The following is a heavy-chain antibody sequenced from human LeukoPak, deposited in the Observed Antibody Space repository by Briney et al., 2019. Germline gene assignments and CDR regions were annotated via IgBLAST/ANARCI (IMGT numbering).Heavy chain of an antibody. V-gene: IGHV3-74*01. CDR3: AGVSSGAWYFDL. J-gene: IGHJ2*01. D-gene: IGHD1-26*01. Sequence: GGSLRLSCAASGFTFSRYWMHWVRHVPGKGLVWVSRINSDGSTTTYADSVTGRFTVSRDNAKNTQYLQMNSLRVEDTAVYYCAGVSSGAWYFDLWGRGTLVTVSS. CDR2: INSDGSTT. CDR1: GFTFSRYW.